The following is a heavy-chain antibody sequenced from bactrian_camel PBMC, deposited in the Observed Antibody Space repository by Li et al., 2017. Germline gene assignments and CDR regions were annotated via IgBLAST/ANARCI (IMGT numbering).Heavy chain of an antibody. CDR2: IDNSGVT. D-gene: IGHD1*01. CDR1: SYTHC. V-gene: IGHV3S55*01. CDR3: AADPGPQSDGLGRIVATSPDH. J-gene: IGHJ4*01. Sequence: HVQLVESGGGSVQAGGSLRLSCGASSYTHCMGWFRQAPGQEREGVGRIDNSGVTRVADSLEGRFTISKDNAKNTLYLQMNNLEPGDTAMYYCAADPGPQSDGLGRIVATSPDHWGQGTQVTVS.